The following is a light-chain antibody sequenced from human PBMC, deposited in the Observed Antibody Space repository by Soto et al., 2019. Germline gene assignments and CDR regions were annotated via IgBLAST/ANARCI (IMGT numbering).Light chain of an antibody. J-gene: IGLJ1*01. CDR3: AAWDDSLNGYD. Sequence: QSVLTQPPSASVTPGQRVTISCSGSSSNIGSNTVNWYQQLPGTAPKLLIYSNNQRPSGVPDRFSGSKSGTSASLAISGLQSEDEADYYCAAWDDSLNGYDFGTGTKV. CDR1: SSNIGSNT. CDR2: SNN. V-gene: IGLV1-44*01.